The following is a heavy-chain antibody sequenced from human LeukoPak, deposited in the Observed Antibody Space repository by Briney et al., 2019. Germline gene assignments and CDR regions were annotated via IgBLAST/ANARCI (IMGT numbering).Heavy chain of an antibody. Sequence: GASVKVSCKASGYTFTSYDINWVRQATGQGLEWMGWMNPNSGNTGYAQKFQGRVTMTRNTSISTAYMELSRLRSDDTAVYYCARATHRLTGSVWGQGTLVTVSS. D-gene: IGHD3-9*01. CDR2: MNPNSGNT. CDR3: ARATHRLTGSV. V-gene: IGHV1-8*01. J-gene: IGHJ4*02. CDR1: GYTFTSYD.